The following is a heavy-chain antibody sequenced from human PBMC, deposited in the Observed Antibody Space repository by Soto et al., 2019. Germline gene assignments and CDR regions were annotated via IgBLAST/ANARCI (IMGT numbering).Heavy chain of an antibody. J-gene: IGHJ6*02. Sequence: GGSLRLSCAASGFTFSSYSMNWVRQAPGKGLEWVSSISSSSSYIYYADSVKGRFTISRDNAKNSLYLQMNSLRAEDTAVYYCLTGTTGYYYGMDVWGQGTTVTVSS. CDR3: LTGTTGYYYGMDV. CDR2: ISSSSSYI. V-gene: IGHV3-21*01. CDR1: GFTFSSYS. D-gene: IGHD1-7*01.